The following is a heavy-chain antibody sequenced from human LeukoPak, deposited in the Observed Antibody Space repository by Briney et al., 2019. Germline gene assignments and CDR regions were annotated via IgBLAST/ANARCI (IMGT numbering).Heavy chain of an antibody. CDR2: IYTSGST. V-gene: IGHV4-4*07. J-gene: IGHJ5*02. Sequence: SETLSLTCTVSGGSISSYYWSWIRQPAGKGLEWIGRIYTSGSTNYNPSLKSRVTMSVDTSKNQFPLKLSSVTAADTAVYYCARDMVRGELLYNWFDPWGQGTLVTVSS. CDR1: GGSISSYY. CDR3: ARDMVRGELLYNWFDP. D-gene: IGHD3-10*01.